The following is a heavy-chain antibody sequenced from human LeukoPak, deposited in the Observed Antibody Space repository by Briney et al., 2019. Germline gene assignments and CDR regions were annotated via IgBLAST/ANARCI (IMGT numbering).Heavy chain of an antibody. CDR3: SNAHFRDY. CDR1: GFTFRSQN. V-gene: IGHV3-21*04. J-gene: IGHJ4*02. D-gene: IGHD2/OR15-2a*01. Sequence: NPGRSLRLSCAASGFTFRSQNMNWVRQAPGKGLEWVSYIDTSGSDVNYADSVKGRFTMSRDNAKNSLYLQLNSLRAEDTAIYYCSNAHFRDYWGQGTLVTVSS. CDR2: IDTSGSDV.